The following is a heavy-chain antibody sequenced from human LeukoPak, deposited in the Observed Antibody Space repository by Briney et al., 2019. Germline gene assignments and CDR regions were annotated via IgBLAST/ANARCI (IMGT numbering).Heavy chain of an antibody. CDR2: IYHSGST. Sequence: SETLSLTCTVSGGSISSYYWSWIRQPPGKGLEWIGYIYHSGSTDYNPSLKSRVTISVDTSKNQFSLKLSSVTAADTAVYYCARQDSGLAFDIWGQGTMVTVSS. CDR1: GGSISSYY. D-gene: IGHD3-10*01. V-gene: IGHV4-59*08. J-gene: IGHJ3*02. CDR3: ARQDSGLAFDI.